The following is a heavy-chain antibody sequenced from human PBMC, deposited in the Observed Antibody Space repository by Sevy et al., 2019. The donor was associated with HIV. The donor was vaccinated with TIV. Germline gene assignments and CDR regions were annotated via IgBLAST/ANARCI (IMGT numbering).Heavy chain of an antibody. Sequence: ASVKVSCKASGYTFTTYRITWVRQAPGQGLEWMGWISPHNGDTNYAQKDRGRVTMTTDTSTITAYMELRSLGSDDTAVYYSARAFCSGGRCYSLAYWGQGTLVTVSS. CDR1: GYTFTTYR. J-gene: IGHJ4*02. D-gene: IGHD2-15*01. V-gene: IGHV1-18*04. CDR2: ISPHNGDT. CDR3: ARAFCSGGRCYSLAY.